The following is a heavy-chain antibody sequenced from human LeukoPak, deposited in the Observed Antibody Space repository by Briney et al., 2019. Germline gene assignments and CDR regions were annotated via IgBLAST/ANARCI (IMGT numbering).Heavy chain of an antibody. CDR2: ISYDGSNK. V-gene: IGHV3-30*18. D-gene: IGHD3-22*01. CDR3: AKGYYDRSVGRCDY. Sequence: PGRSLRLSCAASGFTFSSYGMHWVRQAPGKGLEWVAVISYDGSNKYYADSVKGRFTISRDNSKNTLYLQMNSPRAEDTAVYYCAKGYYDRSVGRCDYWGQGTLVTVSS. CDR1: GFTFSSYG. J-gene: IGHJ4*02.